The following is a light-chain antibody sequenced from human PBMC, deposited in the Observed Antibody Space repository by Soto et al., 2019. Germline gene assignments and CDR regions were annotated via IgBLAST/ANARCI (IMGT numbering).Light chain of an antibody. CDR3: CSYSISTAYL. Sequence: QSVLTQPASVSGSPRQSITISCTGTSSDVGSYDFVSWYQLHPGKAPKLIVFKANNRPSGVSSRFSGSKSGNTASLTISGLQAEDEADYFCCSYSISTAYLFGTGTKVTVL. CDR2: KAN. J-gene: IGLJ1*01. CDR1: SSDVGSYDF. V-gene: IGLV2-14*01.